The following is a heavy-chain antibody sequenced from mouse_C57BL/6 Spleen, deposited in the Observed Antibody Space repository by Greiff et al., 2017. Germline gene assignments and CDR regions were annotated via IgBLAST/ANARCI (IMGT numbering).Heavy chain of an antibody. Sequence: VQLVESGPELVKPGASVKISCKASGYAFSSSWMNWVKQRPGKGLEWIGRIYPGDGDTNYNGKFKGKATLTADKSSSTAYMQLSSLTSEDSAVYFCARRDGSSYGAMDYWGQGTSVTVSS. CDR3: ARRDGSSYGAMDY. J-gene: IGHJ4*01. CDR1: GYAFSSSW. D-gene: IGHD1-1*01. V-gene: IGHV1-82*01. CDR2: IYPGDGDT.